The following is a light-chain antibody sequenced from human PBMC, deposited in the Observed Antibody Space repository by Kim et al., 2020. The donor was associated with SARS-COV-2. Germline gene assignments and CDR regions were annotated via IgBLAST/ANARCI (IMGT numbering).Light chain of an antibody. V-gene: IGKV1-39*01. CDR3: QQSHSTPWLT. CDR1: QSIGTS. Sequence: DIQMTQSPSSLAASVGDRVTIACRASQSIGTSLNWYQQRPGKAPKLLIYAASSLQSGVPSRFSGSGSGTDFTLTISSLQPEDFATYYCQQSHSTPWLTFGGGTKVDIK. J-gene: IGKJ4*01. CDR2: AAS.